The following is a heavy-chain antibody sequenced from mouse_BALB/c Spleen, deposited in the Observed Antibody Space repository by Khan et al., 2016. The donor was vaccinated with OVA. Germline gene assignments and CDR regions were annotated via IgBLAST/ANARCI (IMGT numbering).Heavy chain of an antibody. CDR2: ISYSGST. CDR3: ARWFTY. Sequence: EVQLVESGPGLVKPSQSLSLTCTVSGYSITSDYAWNWIRQFPGNKLEWMGYISYSGSTTYNPSLKSRISITRDTSKNQFFLQLNSVTTEDTATYYCARWFTYWGQGTLVTVSA. CDR1: GYSITSDYA. V-gene: IGHV3-2*02. J-gene: IGHJ3*01.